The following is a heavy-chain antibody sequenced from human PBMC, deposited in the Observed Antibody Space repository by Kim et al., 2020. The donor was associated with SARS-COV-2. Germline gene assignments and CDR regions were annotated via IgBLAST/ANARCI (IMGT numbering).Heavy chain of an antibody. D-gene: IGHD3-22*01. J-gene: IGHJ4*02. V-gene: IGHV4-34*01. Sequence: SLKSRVTISVDTYKNQFSLKLSSVTAADTAVYYCARGPSILYDSSGYLNYWGQGTLVTVSS. CDR3: ARGPSILYDSSGYLNY.